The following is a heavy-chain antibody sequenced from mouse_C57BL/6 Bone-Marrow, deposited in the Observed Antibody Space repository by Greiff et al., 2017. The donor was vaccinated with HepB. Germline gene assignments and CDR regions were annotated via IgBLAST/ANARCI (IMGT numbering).Heavy chain of an antibody. CDR2: INPNNGGT. CDR3: ARGKGDYYGSSYGGVWFAY. D-gene: IGHD1-1*01. Sequence: EVQLQQSGPELVKPGASVKIPCKASGYTFTDYNMDWVKQSHGKSLEWIGDINPNNGGTIYNQKFKGKATLTVDKSSSTAYMELRSLTSEDTAVYYCARGKGDYYGSSYGGVWFAYWGQGTLVTVSA. J-gene: IGHJ3*01. CDR1: GYTFTDYN. V-gene: IGHV1-18*01.